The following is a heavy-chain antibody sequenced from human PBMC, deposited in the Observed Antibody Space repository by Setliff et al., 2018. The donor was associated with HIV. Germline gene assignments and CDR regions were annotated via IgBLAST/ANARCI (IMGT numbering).Heavy chain of an antibody. Sequence: KTSETLSLTCAVSGGSISSSSFYWAWIRQPPGKGLEWIGSVYYSGSTYYNPSLKSRVTISIDTSENQFSLKLSSVTAADTAVYYRARSSRGYYNPLFDYWGQGTLVTVSS. CDR3: ARSSRGYYNPLFDY. CDR1: GGSISSSSFY. V-gene: IGHV4-39*01. D-gene: IGHD3-22*01. CDR2: VYYSGST. J-gene: IGHJ4*02.